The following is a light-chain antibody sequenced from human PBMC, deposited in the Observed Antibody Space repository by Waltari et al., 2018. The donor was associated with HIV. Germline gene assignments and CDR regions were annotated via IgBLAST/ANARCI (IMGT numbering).Light chain of an antibody. V-gene: IGLV1-40*01. CDR2: GNN. CDR1: KSNIGAGSE. CDR3: QSYDSSLTTTV. Sequence: QSVLTQPPSVSGDPGQRVTLPCTGSKSNIGAGSEVHWYQQVPGTAPKPLIYGNNNRASGVPDRFSGSKSGTSASLAISGLQAEDEAEYHCQSYDSSLTTTVFGGGTKLTVL. J-gene: IGLJ2*01.